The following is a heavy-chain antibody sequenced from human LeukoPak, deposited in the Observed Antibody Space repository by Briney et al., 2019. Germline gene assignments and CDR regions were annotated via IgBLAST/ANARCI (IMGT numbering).Heavy chain of an antibody. CDR3: ARGRGWVDH. Sequence: PGGSLRLSCAASGFTFSSYWMSWVRQAPGKGLEWVANIKQDGSEKYYVDSVKGRFTISRDNARNSVYLQMNSLRVEDTSLYYCARGRGWVDHWGQGTLVTVSS. V-gene: IGHV3-7*01. J-gene: IGHJ4*02. CDR1: GFTFSSYW. D-gene: IGHD3-16*01. CDR2: IKQDGSEK.